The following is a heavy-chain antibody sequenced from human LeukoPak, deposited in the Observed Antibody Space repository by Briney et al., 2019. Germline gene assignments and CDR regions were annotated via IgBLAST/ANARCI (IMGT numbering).Heavy chain of an antibody. CDR1: GFTFSTYA. Sequence: GGSLRLSCAASGFTFSTYAMNWVRQAPGKGLEWVAVISYDGSNKYYADSVKGRFTISRDNSKNTLYLQMNSLRAEDTAVYYCAKIGVVHDYGPDYYYYYMDVWGKGTTVTVSS. D-gene: IGHD4-17*01. J-gene: IGHJ6*03. CDR3: AKIGVVHDYGPDYYYYYMDV. V-gene: IGHV3-30-3*02. CDR2: ISYDGSNK.